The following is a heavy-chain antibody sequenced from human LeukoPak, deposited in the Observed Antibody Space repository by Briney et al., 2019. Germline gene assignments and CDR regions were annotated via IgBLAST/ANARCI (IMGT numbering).Heavy chain of an antibody. J-gene: IGHJ1*01. V-gene: IGHV3-7*01. CDR2: IKQDGSEK. CDR1: GFTFSSYW. D-gene: IGHD6-19*01. CDR3: AREVAVAVPVY. Sequence: GGSLRLSCAASGFTFSSYWMSWVRQAPGKGPEWVANIKQDGSEKYYVDSVKGRFTISRDNAKNSLYLQMNSLRAEDTAVYYCAREVAVAVPVYWGQGTLVTVSS.